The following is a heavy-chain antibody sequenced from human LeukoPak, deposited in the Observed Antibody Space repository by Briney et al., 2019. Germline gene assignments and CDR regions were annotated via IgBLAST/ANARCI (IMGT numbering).Heavy chain of an antibody. CDR3: ARGPHYGSGSYYEYWFDP. V-gene: IGHV4-59*01. CDR1: GGSISSYY. CDR2: IYYSGST. D-gene: IGHD3-10*01. Sequence: KSSETLSLTCTVSGGSISSYYWSWIRQPPGKGLEWIGYIYYSGSTNYNPSLKSRVTISVDTSKNQFSLKLSSVTAADTAVYYCARGPHYGSGSYYEYWFDPWGQGTLVTVSS. J-gene: IGHJ5*02.